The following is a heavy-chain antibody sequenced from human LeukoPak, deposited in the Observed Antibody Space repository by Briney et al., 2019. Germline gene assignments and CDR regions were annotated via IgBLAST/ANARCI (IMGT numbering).Heavy chain of an antibody. V-gene: IGHV3-7*03. CDR3: ARALSSAYVNGWPAGAH. J-gene: IGHJ4*02. CDR1: GFTFSSYW. Sequence: GGSLRLSCAASGFTFSSYWMSWVRQAPGKGLEWVASIKRDGTEKYYVDSVKGRFTISRDDAKSSLYLQMNSLRSEDTAVYYCARALSSAYVNGWPAGAHWGQGTLVTVSS. D-gene: IGHD3-10*02. CDR2: IKRDGTEK.